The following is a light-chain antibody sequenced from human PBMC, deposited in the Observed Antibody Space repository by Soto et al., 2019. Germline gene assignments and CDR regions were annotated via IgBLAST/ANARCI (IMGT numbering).Light chain of an antibody. CDR2: EVS. J-gene: IGLJ2*01. Sequence: QSVLTQPASVSGSPGQSITISCIGTSSDVAAYNYVSWYQQHSDKAPKLMIYEVSDRPSGVSNRFSGSKSGNTASLTISGLQAEDEADYYCSSYTTTATVVFGGGTKVTVL. CDR1: SSDVAAYNY. V-gene: IGLV2-14*01. CDR3: SSYTTTATVV.